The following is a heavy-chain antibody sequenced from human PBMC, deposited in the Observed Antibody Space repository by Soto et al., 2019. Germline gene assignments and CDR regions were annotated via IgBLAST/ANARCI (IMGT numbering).Heavy chain of an antibody. D-gene: IGHD3-22*01. J-gene: IGHJ5*02. CDR3: ARVRDYYDSSGYYSKWFDP. CDR2: IYYSGST. Sequence: SETLSLTCTVSGGSISSGDYYWSWIRQPPGKGLEWIGYIYYSGSTYYNPSLKSRVTISVDTSKNQFSLKLSSVTAADTAVYYCARVRDYYDSSGYYSKWFDPWGPGTLVTVSS. CDR1: GGSISSGDYY. V-gene: IGHV4-30-4*01.